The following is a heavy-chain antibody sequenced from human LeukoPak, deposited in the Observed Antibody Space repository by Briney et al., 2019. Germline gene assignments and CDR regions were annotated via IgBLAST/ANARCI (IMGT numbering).Heavy chain of an antibody. CDR1: GGSFSGYY. V-gene: IGHV4-34*01. D-gene: IGHD5-18*01. J-gene: IGHJ6*03. Sequence: SETLSLTCAVYGGSFSGYYWSWIRQPPGKGLEWIGEINHSGSTNYNPSLKSRVTISVDTSKNQFSLKLSSVTAADTAVHYCARGRIQLSLRYYMDVWGKGTTVTVSS. CDR3: ARGRIQLSLRYYMDV. CDR2: INHSGST.